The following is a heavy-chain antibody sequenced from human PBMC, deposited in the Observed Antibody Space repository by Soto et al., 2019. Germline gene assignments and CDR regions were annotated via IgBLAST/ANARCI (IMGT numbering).Heavy chain of an antibody. Sequence: PSETLSLTCTVSGGSISSSSYYWGWIRQPPGKGLEWIGSIYYSGSTYYNPSLKSRVTISVDTSKNQFSLKLSSVTAADTAVYYCAKVVAVAGGDYYYGMDVWGQGTTVTVSS. V-gene: IGHV4-39*01. J-gene: IGHJ6*02. CDR3: AKVVAVAGGDYYYGMDV. CDR1: GGSISSSSYY. D-gene: IGHD6-19*01. CDR2: IYYSGST.